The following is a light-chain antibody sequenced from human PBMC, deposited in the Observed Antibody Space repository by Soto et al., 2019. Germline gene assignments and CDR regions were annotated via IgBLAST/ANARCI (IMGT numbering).Light chain of an antibody. Sequence: DIQLTQSPSFLSASVGDRVTITCRASQGISSYLAWYQQKPGKAPKLLIYAASTLQSGVPSRFSGSGSGTEFTRTISSLQPEDFATYYCQQLNTYPRTFGQGTKVDIQ. J-gene: IGKJ1*01. CDR2: AAS. V-gene: IGKV1-9*01. CDR1: QGISSY. CDR3: QQLNTYPRT.